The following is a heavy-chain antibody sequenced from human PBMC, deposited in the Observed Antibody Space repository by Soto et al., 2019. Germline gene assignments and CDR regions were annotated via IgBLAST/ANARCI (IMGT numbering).Heavy chain of an antibody. Sequence: EVQLVESGGGLVKPGGSLRLSCAASGFTFSSYSMNWVRQAPGKGLEWVSSISSSSSYIYYADSGKGRFTISRDNAKNSLYLQMNSLRAEDTAVYYCARDPLPFIAVDRDHSWFDPWGQGTLVTVSS. V-gene: IGHV3-21*01. CDR3: ARDPLPFIAVDRDHSWFDP. D-gene: IGHD6-19*01. CDR2: ISSSSSYI. CDR1: GFTFSSYS. J-gene: IGHJ5*02.